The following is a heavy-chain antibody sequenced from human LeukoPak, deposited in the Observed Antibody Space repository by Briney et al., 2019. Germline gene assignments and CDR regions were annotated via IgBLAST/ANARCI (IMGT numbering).Heavy chain of an antibody. V-gene: IGHV3-53*01. J-gene: IGHJ5*02. CDR2: IYSGGST. CDR3: ARGGATNWFDP. Sequence: GSLRLSCAASGFTVSSNYMSWVRQAPGKGLEGVSVIYSGGSTYYADSVKGRFTISRDNSKNTLYLQINSLRAEDTAVYYCARGGATNWFDPWGQRTMVTVSS. CDR1: GFTVSSNY. D-gene: IGHD1-26*01.